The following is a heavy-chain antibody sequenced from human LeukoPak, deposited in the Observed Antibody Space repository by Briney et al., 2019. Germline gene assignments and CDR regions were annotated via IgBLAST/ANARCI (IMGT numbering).Heavy chain of an antibody. Sequence: SETLSLTCAVSGYSISSGYYWGWIRQPPGKRLEWIGSIYRSGSTYCNPSLKSRVTISVDTSKNQFSPKLSSVTAADTAVYYCARHVRKAYYDFWSGQNWFDPWGQGTLVTVSS. CDR3: ARHVRKAYYDFWSGQNWFDP. V-gene: IGHV4-38-2*01. CDR2: IYRSGST. CDR1: GYSISSGYY. J-gene: IGHJ5*02. D-gene: IGHD3-3*01.